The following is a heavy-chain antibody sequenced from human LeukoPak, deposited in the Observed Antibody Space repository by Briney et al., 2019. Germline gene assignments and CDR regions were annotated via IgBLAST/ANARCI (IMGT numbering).Heavy chain of an antibody. Sequence: PGGSLRLSCAASGFTVSSNYMSWVRQAPGKGLEWVSVIYSGGSTYYADSVKGRFTISRDNSKNTLYLQMNSLRAEDTAAYYCATTTVTNEGDYWGQGTLVTVSS. CDR1: GFTVSSNY. CDR3: ATTTVTNEGDY. D-gene: IGHD4-17*01. CDR2: IYSGGST. J-gene: IGHJ4*02. V-gene: IGHV3-53*01.